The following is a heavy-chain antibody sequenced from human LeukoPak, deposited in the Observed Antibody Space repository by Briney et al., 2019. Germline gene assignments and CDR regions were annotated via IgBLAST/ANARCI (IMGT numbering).Heavy chain of an antibody. CDR3: ARAYSSSWHGGYYFDY. J-gene: IGHJ4*02. Sequence: SETLSLTCTVSGGSISSYYWSWIRQPPGRGLEWIRYIYYSGSTNYNPSLKSRVTISVDTSKNQFSLKLSSVTAADTAVYYCARAYSSSWHGGYYFDYWGQGTLVTVSS. V-gene: IGHV4-59*08. CDR2: IYYSGST. CDR1: GGSISSYY. D-gene: IGHD6-13*01.